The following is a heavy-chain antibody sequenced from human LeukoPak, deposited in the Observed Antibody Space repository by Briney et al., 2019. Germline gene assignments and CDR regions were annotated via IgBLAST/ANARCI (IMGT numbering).Heavy chain of an antibody. CDR1: GYTFSRYD. CDR3: ARAGRRAKTKFDY. CDR2: MNPNSGNT. D-gene: IGHD6-19*01. V-gene: IGHV1-8*01. J-gene: IGHJ4*02. Sequence: ASVKVSRKPSGYTFSRYDIKWVRQATGQGLEWRGWMNPNSGNTGYAQKLQGRVTMTRDTSISTAYMELSSLRSEDTAVYDCARAGRRAKTKFDYWGQGTLVSVS.